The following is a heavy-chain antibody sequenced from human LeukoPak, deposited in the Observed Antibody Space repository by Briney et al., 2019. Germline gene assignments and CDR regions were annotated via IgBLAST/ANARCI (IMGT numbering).Heavy chain of an antibody. D-gene: IGHD4-17*01. CDR1: GFTVSSNS. CDR3: ARRAGEYSHPYDY. CDR2: IYSGGNT. Sequence: GGSLRLSCTVSGFTVSSNSMSWARQAPGKGLEWVSFIYSGGNTHYSDSVKGRFTISRDNSKNTLYLQMNSLRADDTAVYYCARRAGEYSHPYDYWGQGTLVTVSS. J-gene: IGHJ4*02. V-gene: IGHV3-53*01.